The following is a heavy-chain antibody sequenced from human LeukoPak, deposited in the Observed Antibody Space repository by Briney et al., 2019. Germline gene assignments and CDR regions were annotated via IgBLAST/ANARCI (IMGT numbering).Heavy chain of an antibody. V-gene: IGHV3-74*01. CDR1: GFTFSSYW. J-gene: IGHJ5*02. Sequence: GGSLRLSCAASGFTFSSYWMHWVRQAPGKGLVWVSRINSDGSSTSYADSVKGRFTISRDNAKNTLYLQMNSLRAEDTAVYYCARDRGLAYCGGDCYWDWFDPWGQGTLVTVSS. CDR2: INSDGSST. D-gene: IGHD2-21*02. CDR3: ARDRGLAYCGGDCYWDWFDP.